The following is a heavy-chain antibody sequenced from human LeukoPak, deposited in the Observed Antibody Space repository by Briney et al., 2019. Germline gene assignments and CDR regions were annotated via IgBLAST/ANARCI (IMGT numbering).Heavy chain of an antibody. D-gene: IGHD2-21*02. J-gene: IGHJ6*02. CDR2: ISCSGGST. CDR1: GFTFSSHA. Sequence: TGGSLRLSCAASGFTFSSHAMSWVRQAPGKGLEWVSGISCSGGSTYYADSVKGRFTISRDNAKNTLYLQMNSLRAEDTAVYYCSRDSLSSCGGDCYSGLDVWGQGTTVTVSS. CDR3: SRDSLSSCGGDCYSGLDV. V-gene: IGHV3-23*01.